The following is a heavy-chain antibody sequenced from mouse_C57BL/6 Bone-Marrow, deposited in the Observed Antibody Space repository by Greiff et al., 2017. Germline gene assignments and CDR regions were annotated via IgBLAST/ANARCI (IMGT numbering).Heavy chain of an antibody. CDR2: ISDGGSYT. CDR3: ARDPRYYYA. CDR1: GFTFSSYA. Sequence: EVQRVESGGGLVKPGGSLKLSCAASGFTFSSYAMSWVRQTPEKRLEWVATISDGGSYTYYPDNVKGRFTISRDNAKNNLYLQMSHLKSEDTAMYYCARDPRYYYAWGQGTSVTVSS. D-gene: IGHD1-1*01. V-gene: IGHV5-4*01. J-gene: IGHJ4*01.